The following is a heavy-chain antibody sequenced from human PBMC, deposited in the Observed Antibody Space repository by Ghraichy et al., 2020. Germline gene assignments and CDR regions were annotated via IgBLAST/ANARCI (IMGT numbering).Heavy chain of an antibody. D-gene: IGHD3-3*01. V-gene: IGHV4-61*01. CDR2: IYYSGST. J-gene: IGHJ4*02. Sequence: ETLSLTCTVSGGSVSSGSYYWSWIRQPPGKGLEWIGYIYYSGSTNYNPSLKSRVTISVDTSKNQFSLKLSSVTAADTAVYYCARVYPGAYYDFWSGYSYYFDYWGQGTLVTVSS. CDR1: GGSVSSGSYY. CDR3: ARVYPGAYYDFWSGYSYYFDY.